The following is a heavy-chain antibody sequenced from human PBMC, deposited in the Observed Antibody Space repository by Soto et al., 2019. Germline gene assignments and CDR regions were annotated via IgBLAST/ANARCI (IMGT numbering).Heavy chain of an antibody. J-gene: IGHJ6*02. CDR1: GGTFSSYA. D-gene: IGHD2-2*01. CDR2: IIPISETT. V-gene: IGHV1-69*01. Sequence: QVQLVQSGAEVQKPGSSVKVSCKASGGTFSSYAISWVRQAPGQGLEWMGGIIPISETTNYAQKIQGRVTITADEAKSTAYMELSSLRSEDTAVYYCARSQGSSTSLEIYDYYYYGMDVWGQGTTVTVSS. CDR3: ARSQGSSTSLEIYDYYYYGMDV.